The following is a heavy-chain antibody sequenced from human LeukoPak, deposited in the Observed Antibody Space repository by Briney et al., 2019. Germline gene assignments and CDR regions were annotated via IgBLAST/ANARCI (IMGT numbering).Heavy chain of an antibody. J-gene: IGHJ4*02. CDR3: ARDLGDSSGYYQLFDY. V-gene: IGHV4-4*07. Sequence: SETLSLTCTVSGGSISSYYWSWIRQPAGKGLEWIGRIYTSGSTNYNPSLKSRVTMSVDTSKNQFSLKLSSVTAADTAVYYCARDLGDSSGYYQLFDYWGQGTLVTVSS. CDR1: GGSISSYY. CDR2: IYTSGST. D-gene: IGHD3-22*01.